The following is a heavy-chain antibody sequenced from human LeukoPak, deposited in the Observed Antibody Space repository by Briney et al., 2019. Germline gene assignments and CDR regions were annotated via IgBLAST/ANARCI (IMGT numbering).Heavy chain of an antibody. CDR1: GFTFSDFA. Sequence: GGSLRLSCAASGFTFSDFAMHWLRQAPGKGLEYVSTISSNGISPYYANSVKGKFTISSDNYMNMMYLQMGSLRDDDTAVYYCVRAHSIHDYHYGIDVWGHGTTVTVSS. CDR2: ISSNGISP. V-gene: IGHV3-64*01. J-gene: IGHJ6*02. D-gene: IGHD3-3*01. CDR3: VRAHSIHDYHYGIDV.